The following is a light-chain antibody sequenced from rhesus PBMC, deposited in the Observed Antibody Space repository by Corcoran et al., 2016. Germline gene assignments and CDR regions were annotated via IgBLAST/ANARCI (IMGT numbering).Light chain of an antibody. CDR3: MQILQTPFT. J-gene: IGKJ3*01. V-gene: IGKV2-78*01. CDR1: QSLRDSNGYIH. Sequence: DIVLTQTPLSLPASPGESASISCRSSQSLRDSNGYIHLHWYLQKPGPFPQLLMDLGSTRASGGPDRLRGSGSGTDFTLKISRVEAKDVGIYYCMQILQTPFTFGPGTRLDIK. CDR2: LGS.